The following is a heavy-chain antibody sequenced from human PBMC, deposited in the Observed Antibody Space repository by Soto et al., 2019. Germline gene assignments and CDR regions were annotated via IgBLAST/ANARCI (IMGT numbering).Heavy chain of an antibody. CDR2: ISAYNGNT. CDR1: GYTFTSYG. Sequence: ASVKVSCKASGYTFTSYGISWVRQAPGQGLEWMGWISAYNGNTNYAQKLQGRVTMTTDTSTSTAYMELRSLRSDDTAVYYCECFLGYSSYVSAYLDYWCQGALVTVSS. V-gene: IGHV1-18*01. CDR3: ECFLGYSSYVSAYLDY. D-gene: IGHD5-12*01. J-gene: IGHJ4*02.